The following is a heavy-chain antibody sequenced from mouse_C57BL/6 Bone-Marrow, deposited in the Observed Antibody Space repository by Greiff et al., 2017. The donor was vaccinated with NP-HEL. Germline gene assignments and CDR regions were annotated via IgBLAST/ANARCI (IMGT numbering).Heavy chain of an antibody. V-gene: IGHV2-5*01. CDR2: IWRGGSP. CDR3: AKRGGYGSPYWYCDV. CDR1: GFSLTSYG. Sequence: QVQLQQSGPGLVQPSQSLSITCTVSGFSLTSYGVHWVRQSPGKGLEWLGVIWRGGSPAYNAAFMSRLSITKDNSKTQVFFKMNRLQADDTAIYDCAKRGGYGSPYWYCDVWGTGTTVTVSS. D-gene: IGHD1-1*01. J-gene: IGHJ1*03.